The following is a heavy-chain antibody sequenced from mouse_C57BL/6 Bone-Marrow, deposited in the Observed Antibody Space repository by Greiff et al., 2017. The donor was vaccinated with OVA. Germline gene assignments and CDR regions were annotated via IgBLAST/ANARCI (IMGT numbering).Heavy chain of an antibody. Sequence: EVKVEESGGGLVQPGGSMKLSCAASGFTFSDAWMDWVRQSPEKGLEWVAEIRNNANNHETYYAESVKGRFTISRDDSKSSVYLQMNSLRAEDTGIYYCTRRGYEDYAMDYWGQGTSVTVSS. D-gene: IGHD2-2*01. V-gene: IGHV6-6*01. CDR2: IRNNANNHET. CDR3: TRRGYEDYAMDY. J-gene: IGHJ4*01. CDR1: GFTFSDAW.